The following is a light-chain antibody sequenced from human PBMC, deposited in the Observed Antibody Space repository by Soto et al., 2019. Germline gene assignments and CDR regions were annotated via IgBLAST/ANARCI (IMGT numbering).Light chain of an antibody. CDR2: DVS. V-gene: IGKV1-5*01. J-gene: IGKJ1*01. CDR1: QSITTW. Sequence: DIQMTQSPSTVSAYVGDSVTITCRASQSITTWLAWYQQRPGKAPKLLIYDVSSLQSGVPSRLSGSGSGTEFTLTISSLQPDDFATYYCQQYNSYSTFGQGTKVDIK. CDR3: QQYNSYST.